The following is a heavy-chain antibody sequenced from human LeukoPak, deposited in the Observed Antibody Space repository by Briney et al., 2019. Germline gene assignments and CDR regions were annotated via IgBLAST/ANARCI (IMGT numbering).Heavy chain of an antibody. CDR1: GFTFSNAW. CDR3: VKRGSGSYPFDP. V-gene: IGHV3-23*01. Sequence: PGGSLRLSCAASGFTFSNAWMSWVRQAPGKGLEWVSGLTASGGSTYYADSVKGRFTISRDNSKNTLYLQMNSLRAEDTAVYYCVKRGSGSYPFDPWGQGTLVTVSS. J-gene: IGHJ5*02. D-gene: IGHD3-10*01. CDR2: LTASGGST.